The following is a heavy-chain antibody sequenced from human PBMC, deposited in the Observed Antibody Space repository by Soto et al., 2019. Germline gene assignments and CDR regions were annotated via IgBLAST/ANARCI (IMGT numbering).Heavy chain of an antibody. Sequence: QVQLVQSGAEVKKPGASVKVSCKASGYTFTSYAMHWVRQAPGQRLEWMGWINAGNGNTKYSQKFQGRVTMTRDTSASTAYMELSSLRSEDTAGNYCARVGAGIVGGMHAWGQGTTVTV. D-gene: IGHD2-15*01. CDR3: ARVGAGIVGGMHA. CDR1: GYTFTSYA. J-gene: IGHJ6*02. V-gene: IGHV1-3*01. CDR2: INAGNGNT.